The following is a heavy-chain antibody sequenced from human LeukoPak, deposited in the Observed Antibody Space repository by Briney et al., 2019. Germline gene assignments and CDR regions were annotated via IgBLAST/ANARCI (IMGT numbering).Heavy chain of an antibody. V-gene: IGHV1-18*01. CDR2: ISAYKGNS. J-gene: IGHJ4*02. CDR1: GYTLTSYG. Sequence: ASVKVSCKASGYTLTSYGISWVRQAPGQGLEWMGWISAYKGNSNYAQKLQGRVAMTTDTSTSTAYMELRSLRSDDTAVYYCARDPEYYYGSGSYYNVLTGFDYWGQGTLVTVSS. D-gene: IGHD3-10*01. CDR3: ARDPEYYYGSGSYYNVLTGFDY.